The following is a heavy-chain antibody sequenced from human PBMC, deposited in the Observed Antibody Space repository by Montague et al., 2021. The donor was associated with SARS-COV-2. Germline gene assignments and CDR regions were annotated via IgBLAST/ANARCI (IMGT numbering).Heavy chain of an antibody. CDR2: IYYSGST. CDR1: GGSISSGGYY. J-gene: IGHJ3*02. CDR3: ARVQGITMIVVVIGAFDI. D-gene: IGHD3-22*01. V-gene: IGHV4-31*03. Sequence: LSLTRTVSGGSISSGGYYWSWIRQHPGKGLEWIGYIYYSGSTYYNPSLKSRVTISVDTSKNQFSLKLSSVTAADTAVYYCARVQGITMIVVVIGAFDIWGQGAMVTVSS.